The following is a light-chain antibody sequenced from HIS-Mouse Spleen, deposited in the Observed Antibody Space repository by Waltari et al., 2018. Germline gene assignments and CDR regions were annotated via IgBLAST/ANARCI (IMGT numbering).Light chain of an antibody. CDR3: CSYAGSSTWV. J-gene: IGLJ3*02. V-gene: IGLV2-23*01. CDR1: SSDVGSYNL. CDR2: EGS. Sequence: QSALTQPASVSGSPGPSITISCTGTSSDVGSYNLFSWYQQHPGKAPKLMLYEGSKRPSGVSNRFSGSKSGNTASLTIAGLQAEDEADYYCCSYAGSSTWVFGGGTKLTVL.